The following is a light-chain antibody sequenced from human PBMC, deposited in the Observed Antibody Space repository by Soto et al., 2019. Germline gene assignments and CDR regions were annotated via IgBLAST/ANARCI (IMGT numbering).Light chain of an antibody. CDR2: AAS. J-gene: IGKJ1*01. Sequence: DIQMTQSPSSLSASVGDRVTITCRASQSIVTYLNWYLQEPGKAPKLLIYAASNLQSGVPSRFSGSGSGTDFTLTISSLQPEDFATYFCQQSYSTPPWTLGQGTKVDIK. CDR1: QSIVTY. V-gene: IGKV1-39*01. CDR3: QQSYSTPPWT.